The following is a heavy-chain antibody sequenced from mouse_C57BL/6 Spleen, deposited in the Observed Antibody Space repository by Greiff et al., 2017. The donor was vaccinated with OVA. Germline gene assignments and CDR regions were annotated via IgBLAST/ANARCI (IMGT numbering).Heavy chain of an antibody. D-gene: IGHD1-1*01. J-gene: IGHJ4*01. V-gene: IGHV5-17*01. CDR1: GFTFSDYG. Sequence: EVKVVESGGGLVKPGGSLKLSCAASGFTFSDYGMHWVRQAPEKGLEWVAYISSGSSTIYYADTVKGRFTISRDNAKNTLFLQMTSLRSEDTAMYYCARTITTVDSMDYWGQGTSVTVSS. CDR2: ISSGSSTI. CDR3: ARTITTVDSMDY.